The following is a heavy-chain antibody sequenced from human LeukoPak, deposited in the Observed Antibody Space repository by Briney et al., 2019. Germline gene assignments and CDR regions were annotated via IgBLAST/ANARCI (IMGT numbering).Heavy chain of an antibody. J-gene: IGHJ4*02. Sequence: SETLSLTCTVSGGSISSSSYYWGWIRQPPGKGLEWIGSIYYSGSTYYNPSLKSRVTISVDTSKNQFSLKLSSVTAADTAVYYCARDSPYYDSSGYYKRVFDYWGQGTLVTVSS. CDR2: IYYSGST. CDR3: ARDSPYYDSSGYYKRVFDY. CDR1: GGSISSSSYY. V-gene: IGHV4-39*07. D-gene: IGHD3-22*01.